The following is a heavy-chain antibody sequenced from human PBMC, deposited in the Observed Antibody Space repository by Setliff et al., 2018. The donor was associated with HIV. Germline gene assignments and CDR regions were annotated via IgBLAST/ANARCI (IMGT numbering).Heavy chain of an antibody. CDR2: ISSSGNT. J-gene: IGHJ5*02. V-gene: IGHV4-31*03. Sequence: TSETLSLTCTVSGGSIRTGDYYWNWIRQRPGKGLEWIGYISSSGNTYSNPSLKNRLIISMGTSKNQFSLKLTAVTAADTAVYYCARGISTNTSWHGAPYNWFDPWGQGTLVTVSS. D-gene: IGHD2-8*01. CDR1: GGSIRTGDYY. CDR3: ARGISTNTSWHGAPYNWFDP.